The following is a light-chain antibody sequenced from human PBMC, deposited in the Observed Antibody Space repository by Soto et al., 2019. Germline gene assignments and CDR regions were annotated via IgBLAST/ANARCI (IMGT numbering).Light chain of an antibody. CDR2: GAS. J-gene: IGKJ2*01. V-gene: IGKV3-20*01. CDR1: QSVSSTY. Sequence: EIVLTQSPGTLSLSPGERATLSCRASQSVSSTYLAWYQQKPGQPPRLLIFGASNRAAGTPDRFSGSGSGTDFTLTISRLEPEDFVVYYCQQYGASPIYTFGQGTKLEIK. CDR3: QQYGASPIYT.